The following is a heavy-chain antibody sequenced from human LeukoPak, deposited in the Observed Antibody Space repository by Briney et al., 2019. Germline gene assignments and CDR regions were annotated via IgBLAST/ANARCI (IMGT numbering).Heavy chain of an antibody. D-gene: IGHD6-13*01. Sequence: ASVKVSCKASGYTFTSYYMHWVRQAPGQGLEWMGIINPSGGSTSYAQKFQGRVTMTRDMSTSTVYMELSSLRSEDTAVYYCARAVSWTDYYYYMDVWGKGTTVTVSS. V-gene: IGHV1-46*01. CDR2: INPSGGST. CDR1: GYTFTSYY. CDR3: ARAVSWTDYYYYMDV. J-gene: IGHJ6*03.